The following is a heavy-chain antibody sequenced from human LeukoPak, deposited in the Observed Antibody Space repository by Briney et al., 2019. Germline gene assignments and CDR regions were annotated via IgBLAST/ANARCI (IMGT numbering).Heavy chain of an antibody. CDR2: INEDGGGR. CDR1: GFTFTNYW. V-gene: IGHV3-7*01. D-gene: IGHD2-2*01. J-gene: IGHJ6*04. Sequence: GGSLRLSCAASGFTFTNYWMTWVRQAPGKGLEWVANINEDGGGRYYVDSVKGRFTISRDNAKNSVHLQMNSLRAEDTAVYYCATRHCSIAACRASSYKYMDDWGKGTTVTVSS. CDR3: ATRHCSIAACRASSYKYMDD.